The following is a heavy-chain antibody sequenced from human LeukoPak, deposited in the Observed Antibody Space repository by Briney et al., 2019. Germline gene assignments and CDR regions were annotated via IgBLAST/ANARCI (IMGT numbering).Heavy chain of an antibody. D-gene: IGHD2-8*01. CDR1: GASISSYY. Sequence: SETLSLTCTVSGASISSYYWSWIRQPPGKGLEWIGYIYYSGSTNYNPSLKSRVTISVDTSKNQFSLKLSSVTAADTAVYYCARVAGNGLNDWGQGTLVTVSS. V-gene: IGHV4-59*01. CDR3: ARVAGNGLND. CDR2: IYYSGST. J-gene: IGHJ4*02.